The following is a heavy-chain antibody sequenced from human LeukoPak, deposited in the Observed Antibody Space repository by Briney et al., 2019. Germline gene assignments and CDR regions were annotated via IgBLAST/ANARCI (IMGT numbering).Heavy chain of an antibody. CDR3: ARDGRPYYDFWSGYSLGMDV. CDR2: ISSNGGST. D-gene: IGHD3-3*01. V-gene: IGHV3-64*01. CDR1: GFTFSSYA. Sequence: GGSLRLSCAASGFTFSSYAMHWVRQAPGKGLESVSAISSNGGSTYYANSVKGRFTISRDNSKNTLYLQMGSLRAEDMAVYYCARDGRPYYDFWSGYSLGMDVWGQGTTVTVSS. J-gene: IGHJ6*02.